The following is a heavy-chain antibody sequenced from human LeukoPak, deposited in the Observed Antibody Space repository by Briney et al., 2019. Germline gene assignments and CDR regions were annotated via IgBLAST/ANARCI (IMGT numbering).Heavy chain of an antibody. CDR3: ARVPYSWNDVSSGLNWFDP. D-gene: IGHD1-1*01. Sequence: PSETLSLTCTVSGGPIRSIDYYWGWIRQPPGKGLEWIGTIYYSGTTYYNPSLESRVTISVATSKKQFSLRLRSVTAADTAVYYCARVPYSWNDVSSGLNWFDPLGQGALVTVSS. J-gene: IGHJ5*02. CDR2: IYYSGTT. CDR1: GGPIRSIDYY. V-gene: IGHV4-39*07.